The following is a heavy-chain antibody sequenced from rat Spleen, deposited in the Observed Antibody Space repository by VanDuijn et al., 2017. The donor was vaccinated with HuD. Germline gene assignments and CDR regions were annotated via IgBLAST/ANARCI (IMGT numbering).Heavy chain of an antibody. D-gene: IGHD1-11*01. Sequence: EVQLQESGPGLVKPSQSLSLTCSVTGYSITSNYWGWIRKFPGNKMEWMGYISYSGSTRHNPFLKSRISITRETSKNQFFLQLNSVTTEDTATYYCARSEGRAFDNWGQGVMVTVSS. CDR3: ARSEGRAFDN. CDR2: ISYSGST. J-gene: IGHJ2*01. CDR1: GYSITSNY. V-gene: IGHV3-1*01.